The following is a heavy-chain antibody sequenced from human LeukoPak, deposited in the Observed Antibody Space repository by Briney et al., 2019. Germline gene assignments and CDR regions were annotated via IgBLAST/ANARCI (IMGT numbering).Heavy chain of an antibody. CDR3: AREGYCSGGSCYSLYLVY. D-gene: IGHD2-15*01. CDR2: IYTSGST. J-gene: IGHJ4*02. Sequence: SETLSLTCTVSGGSISSYYWSWIRQPARKGLEWIGRIYTSGSTNYNPSLKSRVTMSVDTSKNQFSLKLSSVTAADTAVYYCAREGYCSGGSCYSLYLVYWGQGTLVTVSS. V-gene: IGHV4-4*07. CDR1: GGSISSYY.